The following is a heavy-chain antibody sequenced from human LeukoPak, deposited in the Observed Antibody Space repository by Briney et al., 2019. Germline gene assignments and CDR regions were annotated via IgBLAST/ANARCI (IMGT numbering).Heavy chain of an antibody. CDR1: GFIFSDYN. D-gene: IGHD5-18*01. V-gene: IGHV3-21*01. CDR2: ISSSTSYI. CDR3: ASSSVHAALVTKSYYHYYMDL. Sequence: GGSLRLSCAASGFIFSDYNMNWVRQAPGKGLEWVSSISSSTSYIYYADSVKGRLTISRDNARNSLYLQMNSLRAEDTAMYYCASSSVHAALVTKSYYHYYMDLWGKGTTVTVSS. J-gene: IGHJ6*03.